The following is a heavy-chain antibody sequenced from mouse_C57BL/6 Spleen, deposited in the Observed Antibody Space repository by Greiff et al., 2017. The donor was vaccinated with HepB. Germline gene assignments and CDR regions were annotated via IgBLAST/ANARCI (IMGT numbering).Heavy chain of an antibody. CDR3: ARDPSTGVFDY. V-gene: IGHV1-26*01. CDR1: GYTFTDYY. J-gene: IGHJ2*01. CDR2: INPNNGGT. Sequence: EVQLQQSGPELVKPGASVKISCKASGYTFTDYYMNWVKQSHGKSLEWIGDINPNNGGTSYNQKFKGKATLTVDKSSSTAYMELRSLTSEDSAVYYCARDPSTGVFDYWGQGTTLTVSS. D-gene: IGHD4-1*02.